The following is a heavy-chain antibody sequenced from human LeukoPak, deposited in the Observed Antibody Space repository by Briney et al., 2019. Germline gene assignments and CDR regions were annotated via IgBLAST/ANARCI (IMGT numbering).Heavy chain of an antibody. V-gene: IGHV3-11*05. CDR1: GLTFSDYY. Sequence: PGGSLRLSCAASGLTFSDYYMSWIRQAQGNGLEWVSYISSTSSYTNYADSVKGRFTISRDNAKKSLHLQMNSLRADDTAVYYCARDYGGLQPDYWGQGTLVTVSS. J-gene: IGHJ4*02. CDR3: ARDYGGLQPDY. D-gene: IGHD3-10*01. CDR2: ISSTSSYT.